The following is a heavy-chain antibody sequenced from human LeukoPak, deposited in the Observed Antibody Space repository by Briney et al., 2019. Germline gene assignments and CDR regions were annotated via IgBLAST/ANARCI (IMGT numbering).Heavy chain of an antibody. Sequence: SETLSLTCTVSGGSISSYYWSWIRQPAGKGLEWIGRIYTSGSTNYNPSLKSRVTMSVDTSKNQFSLKLSSVTAADTAVYYCATPYYYDSSGYHAGAFDIWGQGTMVTVSS. CDR1: GGSISSYY. CDR3: ATPYYYDSSGYHAGAFDI. V-gene: IGHV4-4*07. CDR2: IYTSGST. D-gene: IGHD3-22*01. J-gene: IGHJ3*02.